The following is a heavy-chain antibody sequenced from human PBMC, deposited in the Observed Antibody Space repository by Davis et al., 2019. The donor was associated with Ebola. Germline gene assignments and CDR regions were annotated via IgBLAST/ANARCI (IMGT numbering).Heavy chain of an antibody. CDR2: INYNGHS. Sequence: SETLSLTCTVSGDSLGDNYCCWIRQSPGQGLEWIGYINYNGHSNSNPSLKGRVTISVDTSKNQFSLRLSSVTAADTAVYYCAAYNWNNWFDPWGQGTLVTVSS. J-gene: IGHJ5*02. CDR1: GDSLGDNY. CDR3: AAYNWNNWFDP. V-gene: IGHV4-59*03. D-gene: IGHD1-20*01.